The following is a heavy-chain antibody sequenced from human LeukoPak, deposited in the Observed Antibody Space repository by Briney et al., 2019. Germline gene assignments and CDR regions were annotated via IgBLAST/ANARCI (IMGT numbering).Heavy chain of an antibody. CDR2: IYHSGST. J-gene: IGHJ4*02. Sequence: TSETLSLTCAVSGGSISSSHWWSWVRQPPGKGLEWIGAIYHSGSTNYNPSLKSRVTISVDTSKNQFSLKLSSVTAADTAVYYCARGASITMVRGAPLDYWGQGTLVTVSS. V-gene: IGHV4-4*02. CDR1: GGSISSSHW. D-gene: IGHD3-10*01. CDR3: ARGASITMVRGAPLDY.